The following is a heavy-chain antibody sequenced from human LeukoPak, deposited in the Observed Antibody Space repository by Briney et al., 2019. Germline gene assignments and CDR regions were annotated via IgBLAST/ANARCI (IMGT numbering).Heavy chain of an antibody. J-gene: IGHJ4*02. V-gene: IGHV1-18*01. CDR3: ARGFRRPTENSYYFDY. Sequence: ASVKVSCKASGYTFTSYGISWVRQAPGQGLEWMGWISAYNGNTNYAQKLQGRVTMTTDTSTSTAYMELRSLRSDDTAVYYCARGFRRPTENSYYFDYWGQGTLVTVSS. D-gene: IGHD5-18*01. CDR1: GYTFTSYG. CDR2: ISAYNGNT.